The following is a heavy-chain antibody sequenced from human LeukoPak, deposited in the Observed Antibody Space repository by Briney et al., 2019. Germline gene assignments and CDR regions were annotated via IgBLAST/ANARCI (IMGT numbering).Heavy chain of an antibody. J-gene: IGHJ6*03. CDR3: ARGSPNYDFWSGYYNPKRYYYMDV. CDR1: GFTFSDHY. V-gene: IGHV3-72*01. CDR2: ARNKAYNYIT. D-gene: IGHD3-3*01. Sequence: GGSLRISCAASGFTFSDHYMDWVRQAPGKGLDWVGRARNKAYNYITEYAASVKGRFTISRDDSENSLFLQMDSLKIEDTAVYFCARGSPNYDFWSGYYNPKRYYYMDVWGKGTTVTVSS.